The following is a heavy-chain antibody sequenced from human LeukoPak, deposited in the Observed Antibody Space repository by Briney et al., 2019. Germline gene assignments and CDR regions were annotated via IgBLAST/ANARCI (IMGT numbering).Heavy chain of an antibody. CDR2: INPNSGGT. CDR3: ARDFGVSDHDAFDI. J-gene: IGHJ3*02. D-gene: IGHD3-3*01. CDR1: GHTFTGYY. V-gene: IGHV1-2*02. Sequence: ASVKVSCKASGHTFTGYYMHWVRQAPGQGLEWMGWINPNSGGTNYAQKFQGRVTMTRDTSISTAYMELSRLRSDDTAVYYCARDFGVSDHDAFDIWGQGTMVTVSS.